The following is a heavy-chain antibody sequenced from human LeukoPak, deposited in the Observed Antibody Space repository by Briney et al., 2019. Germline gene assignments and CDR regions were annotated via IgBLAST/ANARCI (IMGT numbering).Heavy chain of an antibody. CDR2: ISGRGGST. D-gene: IGHD3-10*01. Sequence: GGSLRLSCVASGFTFSNYAVSWVRQAPGKGLEWVSAISGRGGSTYYVDSVKGRFTISRDNSKNTLYLQMNSLRAEDTAVYYCAKDTSSSGSYFDYWGQGTLVTVSS. J-gene: IGHJ4*02. V-gene: IGHV3-23*01. CDR1: GFTFSNYA. CDR3: AKDTSSSGSYFDY.